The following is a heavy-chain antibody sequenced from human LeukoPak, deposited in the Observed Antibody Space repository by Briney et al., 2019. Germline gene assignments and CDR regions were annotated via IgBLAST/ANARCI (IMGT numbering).Heavy chain of an antibody. CDR3: ARDIAVAGYYYYYMDV. V-gene: IGHV4-34*01. Sequence: SETLSLTCAVYGGSFSNYYWSWIRQPPGKGLEWIGEINHSGSTDYNPSLKSRVTISVDTSKNQLSLKVNSVTAADTAVYYCARDIAVAGYYYYYMDVWGKGTTVTVSS. CDR2: INHSGST. J-gene: IGHJ6*03. D-gene: IGHD6-19*01. CDR1: GGSFSNYY.